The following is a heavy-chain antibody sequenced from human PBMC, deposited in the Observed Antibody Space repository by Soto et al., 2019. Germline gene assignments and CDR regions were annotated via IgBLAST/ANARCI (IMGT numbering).Heavy chain of an antibody. D-gene: IGHD2-2*02. J-gene: IGHJ4*02. CDR1: EGTFRSYA. Sequence: SVKVSCKASEGTFRSYAINWVRQAPGHGLEWMGGIIPIFGTANYAQKFQGRVTISADESTSTAYMELSSLKSEDTGVYYCARGAVGYCSGTSCYTPSYGGKGPLVTVPQ. V-gene: IGHV1-69*13. CDR3: ARGAVGYCSGTSCYTPSY. CDR2: IIPIFGTA.